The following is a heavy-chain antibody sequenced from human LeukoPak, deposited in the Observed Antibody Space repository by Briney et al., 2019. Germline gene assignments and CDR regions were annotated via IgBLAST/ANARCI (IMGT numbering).Heavy chain of an antibody. Sequence: GGSLRLSCAASGLTFSSYGMHWVRQAPGKGLEWVAVIWYDGSNKYYADSVKGRSTISRDNSKNTLYLQMNSLRAEDTAVYYCARDVYYYGSGIDYWGQGTLVTVSS. CDR1: GLTFSSYG. D-gene: IGHD3-10*01. CDR2: IWYDGSNK. CDR3: ARDVYYYGSGIDY. V-gene: IGHV3-33*01. J-gene: IGHJ4*02.